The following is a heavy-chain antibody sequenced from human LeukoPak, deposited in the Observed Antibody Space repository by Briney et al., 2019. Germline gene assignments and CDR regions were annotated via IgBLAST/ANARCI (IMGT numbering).Heavy chain of an antibody. CDR3: ARRPYSNYADYFDY. J-gene: IGHJ4*02. D-gene: IGHD4-11*01. CDR2: IYPGDSDT. CDR1: GYSFTSYW. Sequence: GESLQISCEGSGYSFTSYWIGWVRQMPGKGLEWMGIIYPGDSDTRYSPSFQGQVTISADKSISTAYLQWSSLKASDTAMYYCARRPYSNYADYFDYWGQGTLVTVSS. V-gene: IGHV5-51*01.